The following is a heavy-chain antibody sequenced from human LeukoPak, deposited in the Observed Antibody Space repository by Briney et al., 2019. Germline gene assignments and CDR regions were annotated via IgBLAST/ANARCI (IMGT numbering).Heavy chain of an antibody. CDR3: ARSPSPTRYSSSYDAFDI. Sequence: GGSLRLSCAASGFTFSSYSMNWVRQAPGKGLEWVSSISSSSSYIYYADSVKGRFTVSRDNVKNSLYLQMNSLRAEDTAVYYCARSPSPTRYSSSYDAFDIWGQGTMVTVSS. D-gene: IGHD6-6*01. J-gene: IGHJ3*02. CDR1: GFTFSSYS. CDR2: ISSSSSYI. V-gene: IGHV3-21*01.